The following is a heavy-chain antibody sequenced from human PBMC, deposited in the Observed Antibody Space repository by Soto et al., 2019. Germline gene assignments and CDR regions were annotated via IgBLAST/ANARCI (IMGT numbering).Heavy chain of an antibody. CDR3: AQGFNDFWGTFDY. CDR1: GFTFSDYY. D-gene: IGHD3-3*01. V-gene: IGHV3-11*01. CDR2: ISTGGNTI. J-gene: IGHJ4*02. Sequence: GGSLRLSCAASGFTFSDYYMNWIRQAPGKGLEWVSYISTGGNTIYYADSVKGRFTISRDNAKNSLYLQMNSLRADDTAVFYCAQGFNDFWGTFDYWGQGTLVTVSS.